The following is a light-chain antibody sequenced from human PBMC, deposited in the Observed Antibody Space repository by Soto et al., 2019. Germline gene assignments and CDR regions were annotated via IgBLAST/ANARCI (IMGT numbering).Light chain of an antibody. J-gene: IGLJ2*01. CDR1: SSDVGAYNY. Sequence: QSALTQPPSASGSPGQSVTISCTGTSSDVGAYNYVSWYQQYPGKAPKLMIYEVNKRPSGVPDRFSGSKSGNTASLTVSGLQAEDEADYYCSASAGSFLVVGGGTQLTVL. CDR2: EVN. CDR3: SASAGSFLV. V-gene: IGLV2-8*01.